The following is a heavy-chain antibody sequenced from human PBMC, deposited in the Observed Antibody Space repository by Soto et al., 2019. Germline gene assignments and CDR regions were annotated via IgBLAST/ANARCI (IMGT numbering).Heavy chain of an antibody. CDR3: ARHDYGGFGL. D-gene: IGHD4-17*01. CDR1: GGSISRSSYY. CDR2: IYYSGST. Sequence: QLQLQESGPGLVKPSETLSLTCTVSGGSISRSSYYWGWIRQPPWKGLEWIGSIYYSGSTYYNPALKSRLTISVDTSQNQFSLKLSSVTAADTAVYYCARHDYGGFGLWGQGTLVTVSS. V-gene: IGHV4-39*01. J-gene: IGHJ4*02.